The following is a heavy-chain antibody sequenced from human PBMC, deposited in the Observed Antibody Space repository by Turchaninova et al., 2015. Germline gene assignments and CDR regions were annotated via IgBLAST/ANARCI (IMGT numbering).Heavy chain of an antibody. J-gene: IGHJ4*02. Sequence: QVQLVQCGAEVKKPGALVKVTCKASGGTFSSYAISWVRQAPGQGLEWMGGIIPIVGTANYAQKFQGRVTITADESTSTAYMELSSLRSEDTAVYYCATSSVVVITFDYWGQGTLVTVSS. CDR3: ATSSVVVITFDY. CDR2: IIPIVGTA. V-gene: IGHV1-69*01. CDR1: GGTFSSYA. D-gene: IGHD3-22*01.